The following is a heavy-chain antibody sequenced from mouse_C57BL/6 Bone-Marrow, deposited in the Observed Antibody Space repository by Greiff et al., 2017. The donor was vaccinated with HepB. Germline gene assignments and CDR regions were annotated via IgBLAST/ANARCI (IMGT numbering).Heavy chain of an antibody. CDR2: ICTGGGT. V-gene: IGHV2-9-1*01. CDR3: ARGGRAFDY. J-gene: IGHJ3*01. Sequence: VHLVESGPGLVAPSQCLSITCTVSGFSFTSYAISWVRQPPGKGLEWLGVICTGGGTNYNSALKARLSISKDNSKSQVFLKMNSLQTDDTARYYCARGGRAFDYWGQGTLVTVSA. CDR1: GFSFTSYA.